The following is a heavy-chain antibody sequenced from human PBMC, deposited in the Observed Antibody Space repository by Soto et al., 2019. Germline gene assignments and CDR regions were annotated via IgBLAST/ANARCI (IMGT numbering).Heavy chain of an antibody. CDR3: GRCSSTSCYIMASFDY. V-gene: IGHV3-20*04. CDR2: INWNGRST. D-gene: IGHD2-2*02. CDR1: GFTFDDYA. Sequence: EVQLVESGGGVVRPGGSLRLSCAASGFTFDDYAMSWVHQAPGKGLEWVAGINWNGRSTTYADSLKGRFTISRDNAKNSLHLQINSLRGEDTALYFCGRCSSTSCYIMASFDYWGQGTLVTVSS. J-gene: IGHJ4*02.